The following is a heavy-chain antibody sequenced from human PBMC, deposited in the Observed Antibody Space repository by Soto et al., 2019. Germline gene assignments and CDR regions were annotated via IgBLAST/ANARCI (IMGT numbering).Heavy chain of an antibody. CDR3: ARNYGSGTYNWFDP. CDR2: INPNSGGT. CDR1: GYTFTGYY. Sequence: AASVKVSCKASGYTFTGYYMHWVRQAPGQGLEWMGWINPNSGGTNYAQKFQGRVTMTRDTSISTAYMELSRLRSDDTAVYYCARNYGSGTYNWFDPWGQGTMVTVS. J-gene: IGHJ5*02. V-gene: IGHV1-2*02. D-gene: IGHD3-10*01.